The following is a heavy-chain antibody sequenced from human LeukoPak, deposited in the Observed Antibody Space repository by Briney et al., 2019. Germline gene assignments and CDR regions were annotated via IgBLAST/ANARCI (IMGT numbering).Heavy chain of an antibody. D-gene: IGHD6-13*01. CDR3: ARAKIAAAGTGAFDV. J-gene: IGHJ3*01. CDR1: GFTFSSYA. CDR2: FSATDGSA. Sequence: GGSLRLACAASGFTFSSYAMTWVRQAPGKGLEWVSAFSATDGSAQYAESVEGRFTISRDNSKNTLFLQMNSLGAEDTAVYYCARAKIAAAGTGAFDVWGQGTLVTVSS. V-gene: IGHV3-23*01.